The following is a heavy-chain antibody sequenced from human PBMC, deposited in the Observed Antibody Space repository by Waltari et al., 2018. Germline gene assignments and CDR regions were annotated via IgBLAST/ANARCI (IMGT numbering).Heavy chain of an antibody. D-gene: IGHD2-2*01. Sequence: EVQVVESGGGLVQPGGSLRLSCAAAGSIFRTYWMSCVRQAPGKGLEWVANIKQDGSEEYYVDSVKGRFTISRDNAKNSLYLQMNSLRAEDTAVYYCARVVRYCSSTSCFYFDYWGQGTLVTVSS. V-gene: IGHV3-7*01. J-gene: IGHJ4*02. CDR1: GSIFRTYW. CDR2: IKQDGSEE. CDR3: ARVVRYCSSTSCFYFDY.